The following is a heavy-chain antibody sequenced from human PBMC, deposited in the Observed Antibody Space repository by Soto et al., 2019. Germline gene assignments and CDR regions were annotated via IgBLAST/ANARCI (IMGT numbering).Heavy chain of an antibody. D-gene: IGHD3-3*01. J-gene: IGHJ3*02. Sequence: PGESLKISCKGSGYSFTSYWIGWVRQMPGKGLEWMGIIYPGDSDTRYSPSFQGQVTISADKSISTAYPQWSSQKASDTVMYYCARQSGDFWSGYDAFDIWGQGTMVTVSS. CDR2: IYPGDSDT. V-gene: IGHV5-51*01. CDR1: GYSFTSYW. CDR3: ARQSGDFWSGYDAFDI.